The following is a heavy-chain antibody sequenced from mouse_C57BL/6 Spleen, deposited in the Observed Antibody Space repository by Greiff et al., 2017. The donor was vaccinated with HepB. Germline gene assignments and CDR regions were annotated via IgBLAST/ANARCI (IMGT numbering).Heavy chain of an antibody. CDR2: IYPGDGDT. CDR3: ARQSITRAMDY. CDR1: GYAFSSSW. D-gene: IGHD1-1*01. Sequence: QVQLQQSGPELVKPGASVKISCKASGYAFSSSWMNWVKQRPGKGLEWIGRIYPGDGDTNYNGKFKGKATLTADKSSSTAYMQLSSLTSEDSAVYFCARQSITRAMDYWGQGTSVTVSS. J-gene: IGHJ4*01. V-gene: IGHV1-82*01.